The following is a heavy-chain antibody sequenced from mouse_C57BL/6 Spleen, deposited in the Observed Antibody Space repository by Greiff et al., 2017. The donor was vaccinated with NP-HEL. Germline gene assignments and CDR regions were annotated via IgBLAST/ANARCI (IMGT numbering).Heavy chain of an antibody. V-gene: IGHV1-50*01. CDR1: GYTFTSYW. CDR2: IDPSDSYT. D-gene: IGHD1-1*01. CDR3: ARGGTVVAKDYFDY. Sequence: VQLQQSGAELVKPGASVKLSCKASGYTFTSYWMQWVKQRPGQGLEWIGEIDPSDSYTNYNQKFKGKATLTVDTSSSTAYMQLSSLTSEDSAVYYCARGGTVVAKDYFDYWGQGTTLTVSS. J-gene: IGHJ2*01.